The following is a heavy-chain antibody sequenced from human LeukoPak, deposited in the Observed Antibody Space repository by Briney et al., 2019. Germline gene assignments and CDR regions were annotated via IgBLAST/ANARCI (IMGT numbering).Heavy chain of an antibody. CDR3: ARGGGDCTCPAY. D-gene: IGHD2-21*02. CDR1: GFTFSNYY. J-gene: IGHJ4*02. V-gene: IGHV3-7*01. Sequence: GGSLRLSCVASGFTFSNYYMSWVRQARGKGLEWVATIESNGRERYNVDSVRGRFTISRDNAKSSLSLQMNTLGVEDTAVYYCARGGGDCTCPAYWGQGTLVTVSS. CDR2: IESNGRER.